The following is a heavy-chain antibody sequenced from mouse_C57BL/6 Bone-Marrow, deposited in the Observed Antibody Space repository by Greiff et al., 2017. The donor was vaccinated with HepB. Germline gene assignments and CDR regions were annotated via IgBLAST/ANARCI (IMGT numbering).Heavy chain of an antibody. V-gene: IGHV2-2*01. CDR1: GFSLTSYG. Sequence: QVQLQQSGPGLVQPSQSLSITCTVSGFSLTSYGVHWVRQSPGKGLEWLGVIWSGGSTDCNAAFISRLSISKDNSKSQVFFKMNSLQADDTAIYYCARFAYWGQGTLVTVSA. CDR2: IWSGGST. J-gene: IGHJ3*01. CDR3: ARFAY.